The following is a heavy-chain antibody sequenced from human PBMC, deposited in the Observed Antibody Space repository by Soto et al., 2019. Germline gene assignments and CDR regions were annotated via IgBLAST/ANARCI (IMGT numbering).Heavy chain of an antibody. CDR3: AKEVGKYNWKEGYYFDY. D-gene: IGHD1-1*01. Sequence: QVQLVESGGGVVQPGRSLRLSCAASGFTFSSYGMHWVRQAPGKGLEWVAVISYDGSNKYYADSVKGRFTISRDNSKNTLYLQMNSLRAEDTAVYYCAKEVGKYNWKEGYYFDYWGQGTLVTVSS. V-gene: IGHV3-30*18. J-gene: IGHJ4*02. CDR1: GFTFSSYG. CDR2: ISYDGSNK.